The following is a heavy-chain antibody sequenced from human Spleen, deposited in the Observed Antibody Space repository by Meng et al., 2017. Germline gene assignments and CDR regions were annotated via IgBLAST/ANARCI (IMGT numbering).Heavy chain of an antibody. CDR3: ARALYSPYYLDY. CDR2: LSYSGTT. Sequence: SETLSLTCIVSYYTISNGYFWGWVRQPPGKRLEWIGSLSYSGTTSYNPSLRSRVTMSVDTSKNQFSLKLASVTAADTAVYYCARALYSPYYLDYWGQGTLVTVSS. J-gene: IGHJ4*02. V-gene: IGHV4-38-2*02. CDR1: YYTISNGYF. D-gene: IGHD2-21*01.